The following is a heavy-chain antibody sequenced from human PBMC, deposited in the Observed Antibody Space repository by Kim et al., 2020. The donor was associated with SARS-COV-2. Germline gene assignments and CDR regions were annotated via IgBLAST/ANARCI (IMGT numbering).Heavy chain of an antibody. CDR3: ARVGYSSSWHSDEYYYY. CDR1: GFTFSSYA. V-gene: IGHV3-30*04. CDR2: ISYDGSNK. J-gene: IGHJ6*01. D-gene: IGHD6-13*01. Sequence: GGSLRLSCAASGFTFSSYAMHWVRQAPGKGLEWVAVISYDGSNKYYADSVKGRFTISRDNSKNTLYLQMNSLRAEDTAVYYCARVGYSSSWHSDEYYYY.